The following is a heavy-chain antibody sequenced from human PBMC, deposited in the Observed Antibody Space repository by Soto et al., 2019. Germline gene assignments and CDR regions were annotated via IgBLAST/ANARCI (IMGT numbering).Heavy chain of an antibody. CDR1: GDTFTSYS. V-gene: IGHV1-46*01. J-gene: IGHJ6*02. CDR3: AREQKFGFLLYAQDA. Sequence: GASMKHSCKESGDTFTSYSMHWVRQAPGQGLEWMGIINPSSRRTSYPQNFQGRVTMTGDKSTSIVYMEMCSLKSEDTTVYYCAREQKFGFLLYAQDAWGHGPTVTV. D-gene: IGHD2-8*01. CDR2: INPSSRRT.